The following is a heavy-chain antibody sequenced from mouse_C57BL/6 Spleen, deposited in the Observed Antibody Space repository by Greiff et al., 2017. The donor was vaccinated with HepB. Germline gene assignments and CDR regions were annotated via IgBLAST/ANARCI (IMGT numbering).Heavy chain of an antibody. CDR3: ASAYGSSYGYFDY. J-gene: IGHJ2*01. CDR1: GYAFSSSW. CDR2: IYPGDGDT. Sequence: QVQLQQSGPELVKPGASVKISCKASGYAFSSSWMNWVKQRPGKGLEWIGRIYPGDGDTNYNGKFKGKATLTADKSSSTAYMQLSSLTSEDSAVYVCASAYGSSYGYFDYWGQGTTLTVAS. V-gene: IGHV1-82*01. D-gene: IGHD1-1*01.